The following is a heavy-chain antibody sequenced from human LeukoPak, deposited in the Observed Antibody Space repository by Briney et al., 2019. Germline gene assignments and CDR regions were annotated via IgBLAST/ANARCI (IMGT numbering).Heavy chain of an antibody. CDR1: GYTFTSSG. D-gene: IGHD3-22*01. CDR2: ISARNGDT. CDR3: ARLGYGSNHFDY. V-gene: IGHV1-18*01. Sequence: ASVKVSCKASGYTFTSSGITWVRQAPGQGLEWMGWISARNGDTKYAQMVQDGINMTTDTSATTAYMELRSLRSDDTAVYFCARLGYGSNHFDYWGQGTLVTVSS. J-gene: IGHJ4*02.